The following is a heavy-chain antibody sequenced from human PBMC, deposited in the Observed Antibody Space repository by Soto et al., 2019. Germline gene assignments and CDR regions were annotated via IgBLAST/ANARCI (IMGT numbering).Heavy chain of an antibody. D-gene: IGHD2-8*01. CDR3: ARVVSTHGPVDAFDI. Sequence: QVQLVQSGAEVKKPGASVKVSCKASGYTFTGYYMLWVRQAPGQGLEWRGWINPNSGGTNYAQKFQGWVTMTRDTSISPAHMELSRLRSDDTAVYYCARVVSTHGPVDAFDIWGQGTMVTVSS. CDR1: GYTFTGYY. CDR2: INPNSGGT. V-gene: IGHV1-2*04. J-gene: IGHJ3*02.